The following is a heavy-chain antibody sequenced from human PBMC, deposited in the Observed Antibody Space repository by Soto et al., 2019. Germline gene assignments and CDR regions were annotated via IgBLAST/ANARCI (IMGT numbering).Heavy chain of an antibody. CDR3: ARHGKGVTMVRGVIIKTPYYYYGMDV. J-gene: IGHJ6*02. D-gene: IGHD3-10*01. CDR2: IYPGDSDT. CDR1: GYTFSSNW. Sequence: GESLKISCQTSGYTFSSNWIGWVRQMPGKGLEWMGIIYPGDSDTRYSPSFQGQVTISADKSISTAYLQWSSLKASDTAMYYCARHGKGVTMVRGVIIKTPYYYYGMDVWGQGTTVTVSS. V-gene: IGHV5-51*01.